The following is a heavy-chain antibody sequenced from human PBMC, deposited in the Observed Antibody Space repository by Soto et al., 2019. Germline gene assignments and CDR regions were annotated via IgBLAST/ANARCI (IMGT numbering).Heavy chain of an antibody. D-gene: IGHD3-16*01. V-gene: IGHV3-30*19. CDR2: TSYDGSNK. J-gene: IGHJ4*02. CDR1: GFTFRSFV. CDR3: ARWGTTGGLDV. Sequence: QVQLVESGGGVVQPGTSLRLSCVGSGFTFRSFVIHWVRQAPGKGLEWVALTSYDGSNKYYDDSVKGLFTISRYNSRNTVDLQIDSLRLEDKALYYCARWGTTGGLDVWGQGTLVSVSS.